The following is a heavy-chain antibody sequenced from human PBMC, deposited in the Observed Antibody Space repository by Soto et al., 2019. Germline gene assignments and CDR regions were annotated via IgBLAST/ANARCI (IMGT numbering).Heavy chain of an antibody. V-gene: IGHV4-31*03. CDR1: GGSISSGGYY. Sequence: QVQLQESGPGLVKPSQTLSLTCTVSGGSISSGGYYLSWIRQHPGKGLECIGYIYYSGSTYYNPSLKSRVTISVDTSENLFSLKLSSVTAADTAVYYCARYGSGSYYPTTFDYWGQGTLVTVSS. CDR2: IYYSGST. J-gene: IGHJ4*02. D-gene: IGHD3-10*01. CDR3: ARYGSGSYYPTTFDY.